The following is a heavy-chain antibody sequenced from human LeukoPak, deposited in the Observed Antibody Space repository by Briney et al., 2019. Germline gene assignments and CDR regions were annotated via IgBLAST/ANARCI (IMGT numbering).Heavy chain of an antibody. V-gene: IGHV1-69*05. CDR3: ARDLEIVITGDYYYYYGMDV. Sequence: GASVKVSCKASGGTFSSYAISWVRQAPGQGLEWMGGIIPIFGTANYAQKFQGRVTITTDESTSTAYMELRSLRSDDTAVYYCARDLEIVITGDYYYYYGMDVWGQGTTVTVSS. CDR1: GGTFSSYA. D-gene: IGHD3-22*01. CDR2: IIPIFGTA. J-gene: IGHJ6*02.